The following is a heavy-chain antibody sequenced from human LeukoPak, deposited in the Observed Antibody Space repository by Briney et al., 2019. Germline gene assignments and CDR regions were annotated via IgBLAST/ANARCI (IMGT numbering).Heavy chain of an antibody. D-gene: IGHD6-19*01. J-gene: IGHJ5*02. CDR3: AKDRLSGLSNWFDP. CDR2: ISWNSGSI. CDR1: GFTFDDYA. Sequence: PGRSLRLSCAASGFTFDDYAMHWVRQAPGKGLEWASGISWNSGSIGYADSVKGRFTISRDNAKNSLYLQMNSQRAEDTALYYCAKDRLSGLSNWFDPWGQGTLVTVSS. V-gene: IGHV3-9*01.